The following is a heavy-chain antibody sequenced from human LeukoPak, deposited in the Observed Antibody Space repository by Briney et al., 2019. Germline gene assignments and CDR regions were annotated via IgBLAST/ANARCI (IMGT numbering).Heavy chain of an antibody. V-gene: IGHV3-9*01. CDR2: SSWNSGSI. CDR3: AKDIADWNDKLYGMDV. Sequence: GGALTLSRAASGFTFDDYAMHWVRQAPWKGLEWVSRSSWNSGSISYADSVERRFTISRDNAKNSLYLQMNSLRAEDTALYYCAKDIADWNDKLYGMDVWGQGTKVTVCS. D-gene: IGHD1-1*01. J-gene: IGHJ6*02. CDR1: GFTFDDYA.